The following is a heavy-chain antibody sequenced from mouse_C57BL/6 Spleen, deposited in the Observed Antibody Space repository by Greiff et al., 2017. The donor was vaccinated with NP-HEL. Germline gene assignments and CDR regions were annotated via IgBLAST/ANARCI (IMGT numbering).Heavy chain of an antibody. CDR1: GYTFTSYW. CDR3: ARSPSYYYGSSYGY. V-gene: IGHV1-61*01. CDR2: IYPSDSET. D-gene: IGHD1-1*01. Sequence: VQLQQPGAELVRPGSSVKLSCKASGYTFTSYWMDWVKQRPGQGLEWIGNIYPSDSETHYNQKFKDKATLTVDKSSSTAYMQLGSLTSEDSAVYYCARSPSYYYGSSYGYWGQGTTLTVSS. J-gene: IGHJ2*01.